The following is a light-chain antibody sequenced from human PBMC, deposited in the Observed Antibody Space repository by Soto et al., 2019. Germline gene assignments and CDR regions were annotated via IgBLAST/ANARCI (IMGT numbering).Light chain of an antibody. V-gene: IGKV3-11*01. CDR2: NAS. Sequence: EIVLTQSPATLSVSPGETATVSCRASQSISKYLSWYQQNPGQTPRLLIYNASNRAAGIPARFSGSGSGTDFTLPIARLEPEDFAVYYCQQRTNWPPKLTFGGGTRVE. CDR3: QQRTNWPPKLT. J-gene: IGKJ4*01. CDR1: QSISKY.